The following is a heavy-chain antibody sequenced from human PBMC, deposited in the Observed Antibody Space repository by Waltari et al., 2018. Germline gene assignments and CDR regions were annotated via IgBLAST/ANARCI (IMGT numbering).Heavy chain of an antibody. D-gene: IGHD4-17*01. V-gene: IGHV4-61*02. J-gene: IGHJ3*02. Sequence: QVQLQESGPGLVKPSQTLSLTCTVSGGSISSGSYYWSWIRQPAGKGLEWIGRIYTRGSTNYNPSLKSRVTISVDTSKNQFSLKLSSVTAADTAVYYCARDDYGGNLGEAFDIWGQGTMVTVSS. CDR2: IYTRGST. CDR1: GGSISSGSYY. CDR3: ARDDYGGNLGEAFDI.